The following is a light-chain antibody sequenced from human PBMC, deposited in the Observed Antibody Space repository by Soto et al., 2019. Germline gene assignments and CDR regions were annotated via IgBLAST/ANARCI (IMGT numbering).Light chain of an antibody. V-gene: IGKV3-20*01. CDR1: QSVSSNN. CDR2: DAS. CDR3: QQYNSYWT. J-gene: IGKJ1*01. Sequence: EIVLTQSPGTLSLSPGERATRSCRASQSVSSNNLVWYQQKPGQAPRLLIYDASSRATGIPARFIGNGSGTEFTLTFSSLQSEDFATYYCQQYNSYWTFGQGTKVDIK.